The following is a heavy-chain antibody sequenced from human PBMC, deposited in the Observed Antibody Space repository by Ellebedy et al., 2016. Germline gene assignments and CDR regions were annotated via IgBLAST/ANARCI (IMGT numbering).Heavy chain of an antibody. CDR2: FDPEDGET. V-gene: IGHV1-24*01. D-gene: IGHD3-22*01. CDR1: GYTLTELS. Sequence: ASVKVSXXVSGYTLTELSMHWVRQAPGKGLEWMGGFDPEDGETIYAQKFQGRVTMTEDTSTDTAYMELSSLRSEDTAVYYCATDLLVYDSSGHYDFDYWGQGTLVTVSS. J-gene: IGHJ4*02. CDR3: ATDLLVYDSSGHYDFDY.